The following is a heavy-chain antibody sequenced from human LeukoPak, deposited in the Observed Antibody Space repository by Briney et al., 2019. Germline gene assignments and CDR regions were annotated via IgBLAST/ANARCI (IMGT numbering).Heavy chain of an antibody. D-gene: IGHD6-19*01. J-gene: IGHJ6*02. V-gene: IGHV1-46*01. CDR1: GYTFTTHY. CDR2: INPSDGGA. Sequence: ASVKVSCKASGYTFTTHYIHWVRQAPGQGLEWMGIINPSDGGASYAQKFQGRLTMSRDTSTSTLYMELSSLRSEDTAVYYCARDVSTSGWGPPHLFYYYYGMDVWGQGTTVTVSS. CDR3: ARDVSTSGWGPPHLFYYYYGMDV.